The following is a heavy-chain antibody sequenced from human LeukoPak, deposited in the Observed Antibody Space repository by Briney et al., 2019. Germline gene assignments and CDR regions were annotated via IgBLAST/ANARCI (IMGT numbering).Heavy chain of an antibody. CDR2: ISSSSSYI. CDR1: GFTFSSYS. CDR3: ARDPTGTTEFS. D-gene: IGHD1-7*01. Sequence: GGSLRLSCAASGFTFSSYSMNWVRQAPGKGLEWVSSISSSSSYICYADSVKGRFTISRDNAKNSLYLQMNSLRAEDTAVYYCARDPTGTTEFSWGQGTLVTVSS. J-gene: IGHJ4*02. V-gene: IGHV3-21*01.